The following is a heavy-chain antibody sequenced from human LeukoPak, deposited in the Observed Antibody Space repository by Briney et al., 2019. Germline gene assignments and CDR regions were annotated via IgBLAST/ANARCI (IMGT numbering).Heavy chain of an antibody. CDR2: IYSDGST. J-gene: IGHJ5*02. V-gene: IGHV3-53*01. CDR3: ARDPDDILTGYYDVRGFDP. CDR1: GFTVSTNY. Sequence: QPGGSLRLSCAASGFTVSTNYMTWIRQAPGKGLEWISVIYSDGSTYYAASVKGRFTISRDNSKNTLYLQMNSLRADDTAVYYCARDPDDILTGYYDVRGFDPWGQGTLVTVSS. D-gene: IGHD3-9*01.